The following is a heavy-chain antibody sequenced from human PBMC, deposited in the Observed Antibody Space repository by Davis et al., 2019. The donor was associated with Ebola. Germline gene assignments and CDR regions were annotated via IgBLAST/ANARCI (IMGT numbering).Heavy chain of an antibody. CDR2: IYPGDSDT. J-gene: IGHJ4*02. D-gene: IGHD5-24*01. CDR1: GYIFASYW. V-gene: IGHV5-51*01. Sequence: GESLKISCKGSGYIFASYWIAWVRQMPGKGLEWMGIIYPGDSDTRYSPSFQGQVTISADKSINTAYLQWNSLKASDTAMYYCARGTDGYNPGGYFDSWGQGTLVTVSS. CDR3: ARGTDGYNPGGYFDS.